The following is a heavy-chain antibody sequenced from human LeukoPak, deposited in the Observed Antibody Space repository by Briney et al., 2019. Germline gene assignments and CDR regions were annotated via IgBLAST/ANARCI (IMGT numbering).Heavy chain of an antibody. V-gene: IGHV5-51*01. CDR3: ARITAAGPLDP. Sequence: GESLKNSCKGSGYSFSTYWIGWVRQMPGKGLECMGVISPGDSDTRYSPSFQGQVTISADKSISTAYLQWSSLKASDTAMYYCARITAAGPLDPWGQGTLVTVSS. J-gene: IGHJ5*02. D-gene: IGHD6-13*01. CDR2: ISPGDSDT. CDR1: GYSFSTYW.